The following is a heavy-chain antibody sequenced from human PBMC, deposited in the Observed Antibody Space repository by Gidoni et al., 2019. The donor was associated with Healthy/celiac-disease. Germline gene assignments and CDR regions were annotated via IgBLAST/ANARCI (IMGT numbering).Heavy chain of an antibody. CDR1: GFTFSSTA. CDR2: ISGSGGST. CDR3: AKGEYCSSTSCYTGSGYYYYGMDV. J-gene: IGHJ6*02. D-gene: IGHD2-2*02. V-gene: IGHV3-23*01. Sequence: EVQLLESGGGLVQPGGSLRLSCAASGFTFSSTAMSWVRQAPGKGLEWVSAISGSGGSTYYADSVKGRFTISRDNSKNTLYLQMNSLRAEDTAVYYCAKGEYCSSTSCYTGSGYYYYGMDVWGQGTTVTVSS.